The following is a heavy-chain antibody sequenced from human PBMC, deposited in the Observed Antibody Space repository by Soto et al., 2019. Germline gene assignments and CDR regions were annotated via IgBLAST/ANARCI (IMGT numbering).Heavy chain of an antibody. CDR3: AKPHSTTVAFDI. V-gene: IGHV3-23*01. J-gene: IGHJ3*02. D-gene: IGHD2-21*01. Sequence: EVQLLESGGGLVQPGGSLRLSCAASGFTFSSYAMSWVRQAPGKGLEWVSAISGSGGSTYYADSVKGRFTISSDNSKNSLYLQMNSLRAEDTAVYYCAKPHSTTVAFDIWGQGTMVTVSS. CDR2: ISGSGGST. CDR1: GFTFSSYA.